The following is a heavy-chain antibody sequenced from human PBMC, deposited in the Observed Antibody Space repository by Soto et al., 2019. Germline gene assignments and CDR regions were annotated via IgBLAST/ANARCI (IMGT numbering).Heavy chain of an antibody. CDR2: IYYSGST. Sequence: QLQLQESGPGLVKPSETLSLTCTVSGGSISSSSYYWGWIRQPPGKGLEWIGSIYYSGSTYYNPSLKSRVTISVDTSKNQFSLNLSSVTAADTAVYYCAGKNCSSTSCHANNWFDPWGQGTLVTVSS. D-gene: IGHD2-2*01. J-gene: IGHJ5*02. V-gene: IGHV4-39*01. CDR3: AGKNCSSTSCHANNWFDP. CDR1: GGSISSSSYY.